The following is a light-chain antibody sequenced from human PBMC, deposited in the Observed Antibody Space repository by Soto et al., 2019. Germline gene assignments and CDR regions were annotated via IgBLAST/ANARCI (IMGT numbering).Light chain of an antibody. CDR3: QVWDSSIVV. CDR2: RDS. CDR1: NIGSKN. V-gene: IGLV3-9*01. Sequence: SYELTQPLSVSVGLGQTARITCGGNNIGSKNVHWYQQKPGQAPVLVIYRDSNRPSGIPERFSGSNSGNTATLTISRAQAGDEADYYCQVWDSSIVVFGGGTKLTVL. J-gene: IGLJ2*01.